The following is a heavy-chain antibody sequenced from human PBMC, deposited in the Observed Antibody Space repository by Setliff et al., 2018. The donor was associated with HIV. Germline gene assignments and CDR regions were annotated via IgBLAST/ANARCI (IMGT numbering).Heavy chain of an antibody. D-gene: IGHD6-6*01. CDR1: GGSISSSSYS. CDR3: ARLHQLVGDSYYYYNMDV. J-gene: IGHJ6*02. Sequence: SETLSLTCSVSGGSISSSSYSWGWIRQPPGKGLEYIGSIYNSGSTYYNPSLMSRVTISVDTSKNQFSLKLSSVTAADTAVYHCARLHQLVGDSYYYYNMDVWGQGTTVTVSS. V-gene: IGHV4-39*07. CDR2: IYNSGST.